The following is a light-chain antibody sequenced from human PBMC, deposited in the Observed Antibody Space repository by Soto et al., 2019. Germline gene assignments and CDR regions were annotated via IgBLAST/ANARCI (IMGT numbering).Light chain of an antibody. J-gene: IGLJ1*01. CDR2: SNN. Sequence: QSVLTQPPSASGTPGQRVTISCSGSSSNIGSNYVNWYQQLPGAAPNLLIYSNNQRPSGVPDRFSGSKYGTSASLAISGLQSEDEADYYCAGWDDSLNGYVFGTGTKVTVL. CDR1: SSNIGSNY. CDR3: AGWDDSLNGYV. V-gene: IGLV1-44*01.